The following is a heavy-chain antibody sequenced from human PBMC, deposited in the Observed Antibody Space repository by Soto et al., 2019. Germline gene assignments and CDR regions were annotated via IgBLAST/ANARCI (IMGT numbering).Heavy chain of an antibody. J-gene: IGHJ4*02. D-gene: IGHD2-21*02. CDR3: ARQRVVVVTAIRSTDFDY. CDR2: IYYSGST. Sequence: QLQLQESGPGLVKPSETLSLTCTVSGGSISSSSYYWGWIRQPPGKGLEWIGSIYYSGSTYYNPSLKSRVTVSVATSKNQFSLKLSSVTAADTAVYYCARQRVVVVTAIRSTDFDYWGQGTLVTVSS. CDR1: GGSISSSSYY. V-gene: IGHV4-39*01.